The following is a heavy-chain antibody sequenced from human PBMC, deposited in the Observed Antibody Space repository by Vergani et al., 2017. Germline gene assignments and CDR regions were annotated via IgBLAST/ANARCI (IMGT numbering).Heavy chain of an antibody. D-gene: IGHD3-9*01. CDR2: ISPDGFST. V-gene: IGHV1-46*03. CDR3: AREPPLTGFFDY. CDR1: GYTFTGYY. J-gene: IGHJ4*02. Sequence: QVQLVQSGAEVQKPGASVKVSCKASGYTFTGYYIHWVRQAPEQGLEWVGVISPDGFSTFYAQKFQGRVTITRDTSTSTVYVEVTSLRSDDTAVYYCAREPPLTGFFDYWGQGTLVTVSS.